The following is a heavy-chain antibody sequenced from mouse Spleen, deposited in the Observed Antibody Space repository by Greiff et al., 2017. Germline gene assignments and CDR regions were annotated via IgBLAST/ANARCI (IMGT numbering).Heavy chain of an antibody. V-gene: IGHV5-17*01. Sequence: EVKLVESGGGLVKPGGSLKLSCAASGFTFSDYGMHWVRQAPEKGLEWVAYISSGSSTIYYADKVKGRFTISRDNAKNTLFLQMTSLRSEDTAMYYCARPGTGYYFDYWGQGTTLTVSA. CDR2: ISSGSSTI. D-gene: IGHD4-1*01. CDR3: ARPGTGYYFDY. CDR1: GFTFSDYG. J-gene: IGHJ2*01.